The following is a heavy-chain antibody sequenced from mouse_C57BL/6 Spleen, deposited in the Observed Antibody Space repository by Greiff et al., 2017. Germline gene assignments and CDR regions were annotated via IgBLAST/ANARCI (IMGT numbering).Heavy chain of an antibody. CDR3: ARDITTVVARYYFDY. CDR1: GFNIKDYY. D-gene: IGHD1-1*01. V-gene: IGHV14-2*01. Sequence: LQQSGAELVKPGASVKLSCTASGFNIKDYYMHWVKQRTEQGLEWIGRIDPEDGETKYAPKFQGKATITADTSSNTAYLQRSSLTSEDTAVYYCARDITTVVARYYFDYWGQGTTLTVSS. CDR2: IDPEDGET. J-gene: IGHJ2*01.